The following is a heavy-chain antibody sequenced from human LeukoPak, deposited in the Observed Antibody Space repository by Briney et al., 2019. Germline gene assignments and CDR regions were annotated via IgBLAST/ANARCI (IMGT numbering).Heavy chain of an antibody. CDR1: GGSISSGGYY. J-gene: IGHJ3*02. V-gene: IGHV4-31*03. CDR2: IYYSGST. D-gene: IGHD1-1*01. CDR3: ARGGKLTVDAFVI. Sequence: SETLSLTCTVSGGSISSGGYYWSWIRQHPGKGLEWIGYIYYSGSTYYNPSLKSRVTISVDTSKNQFSLKLSSVTAADTAVYYCARGGKLTVDAFVIWGQRTTGTVSS.